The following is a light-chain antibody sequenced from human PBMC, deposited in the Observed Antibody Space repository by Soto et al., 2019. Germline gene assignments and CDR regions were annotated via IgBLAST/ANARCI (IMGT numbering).Light chain of an antibody. J-gene: IGLJ1*01. Sequence: QAVVTQPRSVSGSPGQSVTISCTGTSSDVGGYNYVSWYQQHPGKAPKLMIYDVSERPSGVPDRFSGSKSGNTASLTISGLQAEDEADYYCCSYAGSYTHVFGTGTKVTVL. V-gene: IGLV2-11*01. CDR1: SSDVGGYNY. CDR2: DVS. CDR3: CSYAGSYTHV.